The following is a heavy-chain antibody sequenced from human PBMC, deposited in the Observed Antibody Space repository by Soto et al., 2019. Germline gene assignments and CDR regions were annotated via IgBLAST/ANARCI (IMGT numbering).Heavy chain of an antibody. CDR3: ARGSTYYGLGI. Sequence: QVQLQESGPGLVKPSQTLSLPCSVSGGSMTSGYCYWSWFRQPPGKGLGWIAYIYYSGDTFYSPSLERRVTISTDSSKNKFSLSLNSVTAADTAVYYCARGSTYYGLGIWGQGTLVTVSS. V-gene: IGHV4-30-4*01. CDR2: IYYSGDT. D-gene: IGHD3-10*01. J-gene: IGHJ4*02. CDR1: GGSMTSGYCY.